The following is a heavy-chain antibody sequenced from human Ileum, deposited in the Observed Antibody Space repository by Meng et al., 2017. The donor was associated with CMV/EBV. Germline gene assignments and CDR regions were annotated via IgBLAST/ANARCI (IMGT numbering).Heavy chain of an antibody. D-gene: IGHD3-3*01. V-gene: IGHV1-2*02. Sequence: FIGYYIHWVRQAPGQGLEWMGWINPNSGDTNYAQNFQGRLSMTRDRSISTVYVELSRLRSDDAAVYYCARGAYDLWSGPTGKNYYDSWGQGTLVTVSS. J-gene: IGHJ4*02. CDR1: FIGYY. CDR3: ARGAYDLWSGPTGKNYYDS. CDR2: INPNSGDT.